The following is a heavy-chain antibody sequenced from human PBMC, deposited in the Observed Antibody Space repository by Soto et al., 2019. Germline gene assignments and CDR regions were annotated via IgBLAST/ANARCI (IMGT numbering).Heavy chain of an antibody. CDR2: INRDGNEK. J-gene: IGHJ4*02. CDR1: GFTLISYW. CDR3: ARAPDGSGSYYYFDG. Sequence: SRRLSCAATGFTLISYWMSWVRQAPGKGLQWVANINRDGNEKYYVDSLKGRFTISRDNAENSLYLQMNTLRAEDTAVYYCARAPDGSGSYYYFDGWGQGTLVTVSS. D-gene: IGHD3-22*01. V-gene: IGHV3-7*03.